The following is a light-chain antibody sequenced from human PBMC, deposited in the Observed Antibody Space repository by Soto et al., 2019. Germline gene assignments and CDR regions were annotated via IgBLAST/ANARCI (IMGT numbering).Light chain of an antibody. V-gene: IGKV1-8*01. J-gene: IGKJ1*01. Sequence: AIRMTQSPSSLSASTGDRVTITCRASQGISSYLAWYQQKPGKAPKLLIYAASTLQSGVPSRFSGSGSGTDFTLTISCLQSEDFATYYCQQYYSYPPWTFGQGPKVEIK. CDR2: AAS. CDR1: QGISSY. CDR3: QQYYSYPPWT.